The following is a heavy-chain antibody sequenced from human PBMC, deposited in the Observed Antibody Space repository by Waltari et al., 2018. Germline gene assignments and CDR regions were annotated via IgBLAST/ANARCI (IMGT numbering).Heavy chain of an antibody. Sequence: VQLQESGPGLVKPSETLSLRCNVSGDSIRSHFWSWIRQAPGKGLEWIGHMYFSGTKDYNPSLKSRVAISIDTSKNHFSLNLRSVTAADTAIYYCARLPRGSVIIGAFDIW. CDR1: GDSIRSHF. CDR2: MYFSGTK. J-gene: IGHJ3*02. D-gene: IGHD3-22*01. V-gene: IGHV4-59*11. CDR3: ARLPRGSVIIGAFDI.